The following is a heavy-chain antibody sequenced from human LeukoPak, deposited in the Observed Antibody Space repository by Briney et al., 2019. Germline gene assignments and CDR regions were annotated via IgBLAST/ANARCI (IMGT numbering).Heavy chain of an antibody. Sequence: GGSLRLFCSASGFXFSNFGIHWVRQAPGKGLEYVSAISGNGGSTHYADSVKGRSTISRDSSKNTLYLQMTSLKAEDTAVYCCVKEHCSSTSCFYFDYWGQGTLVTVSS. V-gene: IGHV3-64D*06. CDR2: ISGNGGST. D-gene: IGHD2-2*01. CDR1: GFXFSNFG. J-gene: IGHJ4*02. CDR3: VKEHCSSTSCFYFDY.